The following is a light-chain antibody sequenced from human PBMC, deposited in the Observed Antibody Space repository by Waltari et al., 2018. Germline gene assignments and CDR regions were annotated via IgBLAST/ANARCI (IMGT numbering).Light chain of an antibody. CDR2: GAS. J-gene: IGKJ1*01. V-gene: IGKV3-20*01. CDR3: QHYVRLPAT. CDR1: QSVSRT. Sequence: EIVLMQSPGTLSLSPGERATLSCRASQSVSRTLAWYQQKPGQAPKLLIYGASIRATGIPDRFTGSGSGTDFSLTISSLEPEDFAIYFCQHYVRLPATFGQGTKVEIK.